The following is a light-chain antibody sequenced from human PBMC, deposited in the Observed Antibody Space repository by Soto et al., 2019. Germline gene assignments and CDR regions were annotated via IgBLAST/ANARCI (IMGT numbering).Light chain of an antibody. J-gene: IGKJ2*01. CDR2: GAS. V-gene: IGKV1-6*01. Sequence: AIPMTQSPSSLSASVGDRVNITCRSSQAIRTELGWYQQRPGKAPNLLIYGASTLQTGVPSRFSGSGSGTDFFLNIRSLQPEDVATYCCLQDYNYPRTFGQGTKLQIK. CDR1: QAIRTE. CDR3: LQDYNYPRT.